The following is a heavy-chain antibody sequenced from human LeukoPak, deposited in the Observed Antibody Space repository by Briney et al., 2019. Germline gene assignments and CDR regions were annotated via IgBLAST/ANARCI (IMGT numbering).Heavy chain of an antibody. D-gene: IGHD3-3*01. CDR1: GYTLTELS. CDR2: IIPIFGTA. CDR3: ARVTIPHYMDV. V-gene: IGHV1-69*05. Sequence: ASVKVSCKVSGYTLTELSMHWVRQAPGKGLEWMGGIIPIFGTANYAQKFQGRVTITTDESTSTAYMELSSLRSEDTAVYYCARVTIPHYMDVWGKGTTVTVSS. J-gene: IGHJ6*03.